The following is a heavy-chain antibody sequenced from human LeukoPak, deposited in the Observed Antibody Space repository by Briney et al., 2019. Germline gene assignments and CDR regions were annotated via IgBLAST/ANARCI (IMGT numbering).Heavy chain of an antibody. CDR1: GFTFSNSA. D-gene: IGHD6-19*01. V-gene: IGHV3-23*01. Sequence: PGGSLRLSCAASGFTFSNSAMSWVRQAPGKGLEWVSTISASGGGIHYADSVKGRFTVSRDNSKITLFLQMNSLRAEDTAVYYCAKAHAYSSGRRYFQHWGQGTLVTVSS. J-gene: IGHJ1*01. CDR2: ISASGGGI. CDR3: AKAHAYSSGRRYFQH.